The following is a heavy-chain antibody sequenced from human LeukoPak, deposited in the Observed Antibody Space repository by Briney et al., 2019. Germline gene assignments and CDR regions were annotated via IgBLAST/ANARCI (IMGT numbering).Heavy chain of an antibody. Sequence: PSETLSLTCTVSGGSISSYYWSWIRQPPGKGLEWIGYIYYSGSTNYNPSLKSRVTISVDTSKNQFSLKLSSVTAADTAVYYCARSTGIVATIDYWGQGTLVTVSS. CDR3: ARSTGIVATIDY. CDR2: IYYSGST. V-gene: IGHV4-59*01. CDR1: GGSISSYY. D-gene: IGHD5-12*01. J-gene: IGHJ4*02.